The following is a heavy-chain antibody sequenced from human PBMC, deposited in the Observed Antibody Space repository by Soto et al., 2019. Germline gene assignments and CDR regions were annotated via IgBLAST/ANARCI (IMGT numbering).Heavy chain of an antibody. V-gene: IGHV4-31*03. D-gene: IGHD3-10*01. CDR1: GVSISSGGHY. J-gene: IGHJ6*02. CDR2: IYYSGTT. Sequence: SETLSLTCTVSGVSISSGGHYWSWIRQHPGKGLEWIGYIYYSGTTYYNPSLKSRVIISLDKSKNHVSLKLSSVTAADTAVYYCLSDLRFDEISARYYYYAMYVWGPRTTVTVS. CDR3: LSDLRFDEISARYYYYAMYV.